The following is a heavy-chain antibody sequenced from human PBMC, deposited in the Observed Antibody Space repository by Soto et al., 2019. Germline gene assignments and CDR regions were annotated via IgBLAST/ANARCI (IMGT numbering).Heavy chain of an antibody. Sequence: SETLSLACTVSGCSISSGGYYWSWIRQHPGKGLEWIGYIYYSGSTYYNPSLKSRVTISVDTSKNQFSLKLSSVTAADTAVYYCARDVRRFMSVRVYYYYYMDVWGKGTTVTVSS. CDR3: ARDVRRFMSVRVYYYYYMDV. J-gene: IGHJ6*03. V-gene: IGHV4-31*03. CDR1: GCSISSGGYY. CDR2: IYYSGST. D-gene: IGHD3-10*01.